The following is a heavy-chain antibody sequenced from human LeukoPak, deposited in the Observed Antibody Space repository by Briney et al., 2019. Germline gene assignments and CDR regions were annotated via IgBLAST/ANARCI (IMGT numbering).Heavy chain of an antibody. V-gene: IGHV1-8*01. Sequence: ASVKVSCKASGYTFTSYDINWVRQATGQGLEWMGWMNPNSGNTGYAQKFQGRATMTRNTSISTAYMELSSLRSEDTAVYYCATDLEWLFGMDVRGQGTTVTVSS. J-gene: IGHJ6*02. CDR3: ATDLEWLFGMDV. D-gene: IGHD3-3*01. CDR1: GYTFTSYD. CDR2: MNPNSGNT.